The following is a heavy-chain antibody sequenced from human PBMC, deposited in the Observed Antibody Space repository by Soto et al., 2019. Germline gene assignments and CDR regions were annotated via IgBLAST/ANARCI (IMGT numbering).Heavy chain of an antibody. Sequence: ASVKVSCKASGYTFTSYGISWVRQAPGQGLEWMGWISAYNGNTNYAQKLQGRVTMTTDISTSTAYMELSSLRSEDTAVYYCARPSYSYYFVSSGYPDRYFFDYCGQGTLVPVSS. CDR2: ISAYNGNT. CDR1: GYTFTSYG. V-gene: IGHV1-18*01. J-gene: IGHJ4*02. CDR3: ARPSYSYYFVSSGYPDRYFFDY. D-gene: IGHD3-22*01.